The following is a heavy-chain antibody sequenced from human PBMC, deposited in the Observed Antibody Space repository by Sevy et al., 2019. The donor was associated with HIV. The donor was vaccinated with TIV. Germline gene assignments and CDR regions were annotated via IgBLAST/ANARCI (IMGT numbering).Heavy chain of an antibody. D-gene: IGHD3-3*02. CDR3: ARHLHFYGIDV. CDR1: GGSISSDSFL. J-gene: IGHJ6*02. Sequence: SETLSLTCTVSGGSISSDSFLWGWIRQTPGEGLSWIGSISYSGSTYYDPSLKSRITVDVDTSKTQFSLELRSVTAADTAMYYCARHLHFYGIDVWGPGTTVTVSS. V-gene: IGHV4-39*01. CDR2: ISYSGST.